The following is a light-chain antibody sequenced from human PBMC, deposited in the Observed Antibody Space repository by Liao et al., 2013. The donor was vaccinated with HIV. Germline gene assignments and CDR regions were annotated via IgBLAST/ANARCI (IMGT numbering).Light chain of an antibody. CDR2: YNS. CDR3: QVWDRSSEHVV. J-gene: IGLJ3*02. CDR1: NIGSKS. V-gene: IGLV3-21*04. Sequence: SYVLTQPPSVSVAPGKTAKITCGRNNIGSKSVHWYQQKPGQAPVVIIYYNSDRPSGIPDRFSDSNSGNTATLTISRVEAGDEADYFCQVWDRSSEHVVFGGGTKLTVL.